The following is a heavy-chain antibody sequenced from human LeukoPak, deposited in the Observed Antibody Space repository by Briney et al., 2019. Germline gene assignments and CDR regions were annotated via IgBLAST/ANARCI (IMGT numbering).Heavy chain of an antibody. J-gene: IGHJ5*02. V-gene: IGHV1-69*06. CDR2: IIPIYGTR. D-gene: IGHD3/OR15-3a*01. CDR3: ARDHLDENLPVLANWFDP. CDR1: GGSFGNYA. Sequence: GASVKVSCKASGGSFGNYAISWVRQAPGHGLEWIGGIIPIYGTRNYAQKFQGRVTITADKSTSTAYMELSGLRSEDTAVYYCARDHLDENLPVLANWFDPWGQGTLVTVSS.